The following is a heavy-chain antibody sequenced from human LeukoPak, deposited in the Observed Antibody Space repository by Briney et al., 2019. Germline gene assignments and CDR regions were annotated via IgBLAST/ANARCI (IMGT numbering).Heavy chain of an antibody. J-gene: IGHJ4*02. Sequence: GGSLRLSCAASGFTFSSYGMHWVRQAPGKGLEWVAVISYDGSNKYYADSVKGRFTTSRDNSKNTLYLQTNSLRAEDTAVYYCARNWGNWGQGTLVTVSS. D-gene: IGHD7-27*01. CDR1: GFTFSSYG. CDR2: ISYDGSNK. V-gene: IGHV3-30*03. CDR3: ARNWGN.